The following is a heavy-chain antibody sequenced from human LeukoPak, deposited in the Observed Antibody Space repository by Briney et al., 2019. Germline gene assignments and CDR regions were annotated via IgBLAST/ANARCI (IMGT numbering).Heavy chain of an antibody. V-gene: IGHV3-23*01. CDR3: AKATIGSNDAFDI. CDR1: GFTFSTYA. Sequence: SGGSLKLSCAASGFTFSTYAMSWVRQAPGKGLEWVSAISVSAGSTYYADSVKGRFTISRDNSKNTLYLQMNSLRAEDTAVYYCAKATIGSNDAFDIWGQGTMVTVSS. D-gene: IGHD5-12*01. J-gene: IGHJ3*02. CDR2: ISVSAGST.